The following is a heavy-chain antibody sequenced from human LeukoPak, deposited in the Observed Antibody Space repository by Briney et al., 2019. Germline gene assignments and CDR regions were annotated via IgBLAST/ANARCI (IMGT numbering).Heavy chain of an antibody. J-gene: IGHJ5*02. V-gene: IGHV4-39*01. CDR3: ARHVLSHSNLRGGWFDP. Sequence: PSETLSLTCTVSGGSISSRSYYWGWIRQPPGKGLEWIGFIYYSGSTYYNPSLKSRVTISVDTSKNQFSLKLSSVTAADTPVYYCARHVLSHSNLRGGWFDPWGQGTLVTVPS. CDR2: IYYSGST. CDR1: GGSISSRSYY. D-gene: IGHD4-11*01.